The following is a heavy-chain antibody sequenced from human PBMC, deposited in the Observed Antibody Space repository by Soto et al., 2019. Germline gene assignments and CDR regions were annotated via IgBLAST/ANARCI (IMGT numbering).Heavy chain of an antibody. CDR3: ARDPNAGGSSSLYYYMDV. J-gene: IGHJ6*03. V-gene: IGHV3-33*01. Sequence: GGSLRLSCAASGFTFSSYGMHWVRQAPGKGLEWVAVIWYDGSNKYYADSVKGRFTISRDNSKNTLYLQMNSLRAEDTAVYYCARDPNAGGSSSLYYYMDVWGKGTTVTVSS. CDR2: IWYDGSNK. D-gene: IGHD6-6*01. CDR1: GFTFSSYG.